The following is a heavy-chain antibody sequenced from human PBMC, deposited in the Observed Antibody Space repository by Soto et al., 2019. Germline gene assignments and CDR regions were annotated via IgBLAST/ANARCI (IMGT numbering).Heavy chain of an antibody. V-gene: IGHV3-33*01. CDR2: TWFDGTKS. CDR1: GFNFSNYG. Sequence: QVQLVESGGGVVQPGRSLRLSCAASGFNFSNYGMQWVRQAPGKGLEWVAGTWFDGTKSHYADSEKGRFTISRDNSKNTLYLQMNSLRAEDTAVYYCARVSGRAAAYYYYFSYMDVWGKGTTVTVSS. CDR3: ARVSGRAAAYYYYFSYMDV. J-gene: IGHJ6*03. D-gene: IGHD6-13*01.